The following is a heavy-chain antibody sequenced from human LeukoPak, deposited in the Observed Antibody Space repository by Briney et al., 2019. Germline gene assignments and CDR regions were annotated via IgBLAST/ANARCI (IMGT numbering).Heavy chain of an antibody. Sequence: SETLSLTCTVSGGSISSSSYFWGWIRQPPGKGLEWIGSIYYSGSTYYNPSLKSRVTISLDTSKNHFSLKLSSVTAADTAVYYCARVPNDYGDFFFDYWGQGTLVTVSS. V-gene: IGHV4-39*07. CDR1: GGSISSSSYF. J-gene: IGHJ4*02. CDR2: IYYSGST. D-gene: IGHD4-17*01. CDR3: ARVPNDYGDFFFDY.